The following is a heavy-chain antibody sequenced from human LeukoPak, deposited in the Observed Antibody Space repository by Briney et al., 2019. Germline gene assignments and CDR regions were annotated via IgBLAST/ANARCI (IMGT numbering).Heavy chain of an antibody. J-gene: IGHJ4*02. D-gene: IGHD6-19*01. CDR1: GDSISSYY. CDR2: IYTSGSA. V-gene: IGHV4-4*07. CDR3: ARRSSGWYYFDY. Sequence: SETLSLTCTVSGDSISSYYWSWIRQPAGKGLEWIGRIYTSGSANYNPSLKSRVTMSVDTSKNQFSLELSSVTAADTAVYYCARRSSGWYYFDYWGQGTLVTVSS.